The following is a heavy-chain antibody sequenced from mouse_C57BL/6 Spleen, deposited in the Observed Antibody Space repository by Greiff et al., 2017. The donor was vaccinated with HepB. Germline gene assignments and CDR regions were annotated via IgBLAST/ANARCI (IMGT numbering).Heavy chain of an antibody. CDR1: GYTFTSYW. CDR3: ATSIYYYAMDY. CDR2: IHPNSGST. Sequence: QVQLKQPGAELVKPGASVKLSCKASGYTFTSYWMHWVKQRPGQGLEWIGMIHPNSGSTNYNEKFKSKATLTVDKSSSTAYMQLSSLTSEDSAVYYCATSIYYYAMDYWGQGTSVTVSS. V-gene: IGHV1-64*01. J-gene: IGHJ4*01.